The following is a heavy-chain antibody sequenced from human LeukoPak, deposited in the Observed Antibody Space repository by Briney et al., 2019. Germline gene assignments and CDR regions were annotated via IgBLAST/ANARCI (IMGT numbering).Heavy chain of an antibody. CDR2: ISGSGGST. V-gene: IGHV3-23*01. CDR3: AKDYSSSWYGYYYYMDV. CDR1: GFTFSGYW. Sequence: GGSLRLSCAASGFTFSGYWMHWVRQAPGKGLEWVSAISGSGGSTYYADSVKGRFTISRDNSKNTLYLQMNSLRAEDTAVYYCAKDYSSSWYGYYYYMDVWGKGTTVTISS. D-gene: IGHD6-13*01. J-gene: IGHJ6*03.